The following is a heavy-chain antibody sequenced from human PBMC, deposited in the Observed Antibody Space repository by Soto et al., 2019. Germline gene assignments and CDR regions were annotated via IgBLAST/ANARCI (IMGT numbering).Heavy chain of an antibody. J-gene: IGHJ5*02. CDR1: GGAVSSGTYY. V-gene: IGHV4-61*01. Sequence: LSLTCTVSGGAVSSGTYYWSWIRQPPGEGLEWIGHIYFTGSTNYNPSLKSRVTMSLDTSRNQFSLKLSSVTAADTAVYYCTRGPPRVQWFDPWGLGTLVTVSS. CDR3: TRGPPRVQWFDP. CDR2: IYFTGST.